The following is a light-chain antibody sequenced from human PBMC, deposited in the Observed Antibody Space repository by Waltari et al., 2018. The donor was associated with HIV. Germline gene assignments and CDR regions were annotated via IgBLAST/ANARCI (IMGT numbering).Light chain of an antibody. Sequence: QSALTQPASVSGPPGQSITISCTGTSSDVGAYHYVSWYQQHPDKAPKLMIYEVSNRPSGVSNRFAGAKSGNTASLTISGLQAEDEADYYCSSYTTTRTLVFGGGTKLTVL. CDR1: SSDVGAYHY. V-gene: IGLV2-14*01. CDR3: SSYTTTRTLV. CDR2: EVS. J-gene: IGLJ2*01.